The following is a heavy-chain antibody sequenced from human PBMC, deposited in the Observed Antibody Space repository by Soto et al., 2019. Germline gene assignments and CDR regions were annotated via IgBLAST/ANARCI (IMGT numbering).Heavy chain of an antibody. D-gene: IGHD2-15*01. J-gene: IGHJ6*02. CDR2: ISAYNGNT. CDR3: ARYCSGGSCYSPYYYYGTDV. CDR1: GYTFTSYY. Sequence: GASVKVSCKASGYTFTSYYMHWVRQAPGQGLEWMGWISAYNGNTNYAQKLQGRVTMTTDTSTSTAYMELRSLRSDDTAVYYCARYCSGGSCYSPYYYYGTDVWGQGTTVTVSS. V-gene: IGHV1-18*04.